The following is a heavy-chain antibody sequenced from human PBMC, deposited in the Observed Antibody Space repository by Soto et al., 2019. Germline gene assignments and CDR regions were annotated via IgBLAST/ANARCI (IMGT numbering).Heavy chain of an antibody. D-gene: IGHD3-9*01. CDR1: GFTFSSYG. Sequence: QVQLVESGGGVVQPGRSLRLSCAASGFTFSSYGMHWVRQAPGKGLEWVAVISYDGSNKYYADSVKGRFTISRDNSKNTLYLQMNSLRAEDTAVYYCAREYYDILTGYYYFDYRGQGTLVTVSS. CDR2: ISYDGSNK. V-gene: IGHV3-30*03. CDR3: AREYYDILTGYYYFDY. J-gene: IGHJ4*02.